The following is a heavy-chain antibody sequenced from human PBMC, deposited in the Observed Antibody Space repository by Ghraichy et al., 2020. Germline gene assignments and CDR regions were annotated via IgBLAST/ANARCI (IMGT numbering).Heavy chain of an antibody. V-gene: IGHV1-3*01. J-gene: IGHJ3*02. Sequence: ASVKVSCKASGYTFTSYAMHWVRQAPGQRLEWMGWINAGNGNTKYSQKFQGRVTITRDTSASTAYMELSSLRSEDTAVYYCARDFGPQFHPFGIFGVEHAFDIWGQGTMVTVSS. D-gene: IGHD3-3*01. CDR2: INAGNGNT. CDR3: ARDFGPQFHPFGIFGVEHAFDI. CDR1: GYTFTSYA.